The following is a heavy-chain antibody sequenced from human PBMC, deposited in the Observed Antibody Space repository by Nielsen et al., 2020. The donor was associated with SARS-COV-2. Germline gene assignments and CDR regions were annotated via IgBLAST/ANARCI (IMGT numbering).Heavy chain of an antibody. Sequence: SETLSLTCTVSGASINTYSWSWIRQPPGKGLEWISYAYYTGGTNYNPSLKSRVTLSGDTSKNQFSLKLISVTAADTAVYYCARGDQHSAFDIWGQGTVVTVSS. CDR3: ARGDQHSAFDI. CDR1: GASINTYS. CDR2: AYYTGGT. V-gene: IGHV4-59*01. J-gene: IGHJ3*02.